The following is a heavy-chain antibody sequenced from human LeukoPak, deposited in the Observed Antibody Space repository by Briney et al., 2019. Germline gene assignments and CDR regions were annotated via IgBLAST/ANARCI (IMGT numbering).Heavy chain of an antibody. D-gene: IGHD1-26*01. CDR2: LGWNGDII. J-gene: IGHJ4*02. CDR1: GFTFDDYS. CDR3: ARGALIPSSGGLFDF. V-gene: IGHV3-20*04. Sequence: GGSLRLSCAASGFTFDDYSMNWVRQSPGKGLEWLSGLGWNGDIIYYADSVKGRFTISRDNAKNSLYLQMDSLKTEDTAVYYCARGALIPSSGGLFDFWGQGTRVTVAT.